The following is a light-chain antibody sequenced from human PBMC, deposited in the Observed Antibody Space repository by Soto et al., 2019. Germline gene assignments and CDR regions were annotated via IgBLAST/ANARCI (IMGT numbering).Light chain of an antibody. CDR3: QQYDNLLLT. J-gene: IGKJ4*01. V-gene: IGKV1-33*01. CDR1: HDISIY. Sequence: DIQMTQSPSSLSASVGDRVTITCQASHDISIYLNWYQQKPGKAPKLLIYAASNLQTGVPSRFSGSGSGTDFTFTITSLQPEDFAAYYCQQYDNLLLTFGGGTKVEIK. CDR2: AAS.